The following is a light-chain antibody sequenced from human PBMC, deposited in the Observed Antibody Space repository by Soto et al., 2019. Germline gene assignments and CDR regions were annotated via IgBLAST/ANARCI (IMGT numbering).Light chain of an antibody. Sequence: TLSPSALSGSVADRVPITCRASQTISSWLAWYQQKPGKAPKLLIYKASTLKSGVPSRFSGSGSGTEFTLTISSLQPDDFATYYCQHYNSYSEAFGQGAKADIK. J-gene: IGKJ1*01. CDR3: QHYNSYSEA. CDR1: QTISSW. CDR2: KAS. V-gene: IGKV1-5*03.